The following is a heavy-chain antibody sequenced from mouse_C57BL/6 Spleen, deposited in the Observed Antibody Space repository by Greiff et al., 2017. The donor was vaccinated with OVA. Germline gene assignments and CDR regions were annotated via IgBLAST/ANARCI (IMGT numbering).Heavy chain of an antibody. D-gene: IGHD4-1*01. Sequence: EVMLVESGGDLVKPGGSLKLSCAASGFTFSSYGMSWVRQTPDKRLEWVATISSGGSYTYYPDSVKGRFTISRDNAKNTLYLQMSSLKSEDTAMYDCARALTGPWFAYWGQGTLVTVSA. CDR1: GFTFSSYG. J-gene: IGHJ3*01. V-gene: IGHV5-6*01. CDR2: ISSGGSYT. CDR3: ARALTGPWFAY.